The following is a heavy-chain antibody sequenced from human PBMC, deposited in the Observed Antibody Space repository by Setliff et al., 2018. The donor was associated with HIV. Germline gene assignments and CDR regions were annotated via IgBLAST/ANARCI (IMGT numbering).Heavy chain of an antibody. D-gene: IGHD2-2*01. CDR2: INPSGGST. CDR1: GYSLTNYY. CDR3: ARAYCSTTSCSTSYHYYYMDV. Sequence: ASVKVSCKASGYSLTNYYMHWVRQAPGQGLEWMGIINPSGGSTSYAQKFQGRVTMTRDTSTSTVYMALSSLRSEDTAVYYRARAYCSTTSCSTSYHYYYMDVWGKGTTVTVSS. J-gene: IGHJ6*03. V-gene: IGHV1-46*01.